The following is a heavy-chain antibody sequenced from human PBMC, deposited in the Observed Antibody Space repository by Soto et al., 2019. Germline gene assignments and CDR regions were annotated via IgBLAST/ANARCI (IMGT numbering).Heavy chain of an antibody. CDR1: GGSISSGCYS. D-gene: IGHD1-1*01. CDR2: IYHSGTT. J-gene: IGHJ6*01. Sequence: PSETLSLTGAVSGGSISSGCYSLSCIRHPPGRGLWWIGYIYHSGTTYYNPSLTSRLTISVDRSKNQFSLKLTSVTAADTAVYYCARGDDAFFYYGLDVWGQGITVTVCS. CDR3: ARGDDAFFYYGLDV. V-gene: IGHV4-30-2*02.